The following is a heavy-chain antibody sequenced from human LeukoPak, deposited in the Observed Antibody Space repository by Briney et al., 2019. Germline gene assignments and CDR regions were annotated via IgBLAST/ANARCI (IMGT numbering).Heavy chain of an antibody. Sequence: PGGSLRLSCAVSGFTFRSYAMSWVRQAPGKGLEWVSAISGSGGSTYYADSVKGRFTISRDNSKNTLYLQTNSLRAEDTAVYYCAKDGDGSGSNFDYWGQGTLVTVSS. CDR3: AKDGDGSGSNFDY. CDR2: ISGSGGST. J-gene: IGHJ4*02. D-gene: IGHD3-10*01. V-gene: IGHV3-23*01. CDR1: GFTFRSYA.